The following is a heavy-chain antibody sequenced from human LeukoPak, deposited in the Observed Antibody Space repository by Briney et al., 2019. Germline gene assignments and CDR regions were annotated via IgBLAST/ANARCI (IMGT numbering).Heavy chain of an antibody. D-gene: IGHD3-10*01. Sequence: GGSLRLSCAASGFTFSSYAMSWIRQAPGKGLEWVSYISSSGSTIYYADSVKGRFTISRDNARNSLYLQMNSLRAEDTAVYYCARETTMVRATFLVWGQGTTVTVSS. V-gene: IGHV3-11*01. CDR2: ISSSGSTI. CDR3: ARETTMVRATFLV. J-gene: IGHJ6*02. CDR1: GFTFSSYA.